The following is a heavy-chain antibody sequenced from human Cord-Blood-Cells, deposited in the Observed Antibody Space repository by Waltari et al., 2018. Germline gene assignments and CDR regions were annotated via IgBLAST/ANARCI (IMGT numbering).Heavy chain of an antibody. V-gene: IGHV4-34*01. CDR2: INQSGST. Sequence: QVQLQQRGAGRFKPSETLSLTCAVYGGSFSGYYWSWIPQPPGKGLEWIGEINQSGSTNYNPSLKSRVTISVDTSKIQFSLKLSSVTAADTAVYYCARRPGNWGQGTLVTVSS. D-gene: IGHD1-26*01. CDR1: GGSFSGYY. J-gene: IGHJ4*02. CDR3: ARRPGN.